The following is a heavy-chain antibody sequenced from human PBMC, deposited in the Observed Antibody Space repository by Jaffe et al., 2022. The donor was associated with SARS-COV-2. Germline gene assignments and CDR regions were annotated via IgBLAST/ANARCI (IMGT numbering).Heavy chain of an antibody. V-gene: IGHV3-74*01. J-gene: IGHJ3*02. D-gene: IGHD5-18*01. CDR3: ARVGGIHVGMGSQWAAFDI. Sequence: EVQLVESGGGLVQPGGSLRLSCAASGFTFSSYWMHWVRQAPGKGLVWVSRINSDGSSTSYADSVKGRFTISRDNAKNTLYLQMNSLRAEDTAVYYCARVGGIHVGMGSQWAAFDIWGQGTMVTVSS. CDR1: GFTFSSYW. CDR2: INSDGSST.